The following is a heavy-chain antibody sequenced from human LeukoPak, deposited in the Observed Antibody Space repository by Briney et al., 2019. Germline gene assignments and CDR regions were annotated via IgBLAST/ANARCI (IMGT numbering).Heavy chain of an antibody. D-gene: IGHD1-26*01. CDR1: GYPFTNFY. V-gene: IGHV1-2*02. Sequence: ASVKVSCKPSGYPFTNFYIHWVRQAPGQGLEWMGWVNPKSGDTKYAQKFQDRISMTRDTSISTAYMEVNRLTSDDSTVYYCARDGVLVGSTVLNYWGQGTLVTVAS. J-gene: IGHJ4*01. CDR3: ARDGVLVGSTVLNY. CDR2: VNPKSGDT.